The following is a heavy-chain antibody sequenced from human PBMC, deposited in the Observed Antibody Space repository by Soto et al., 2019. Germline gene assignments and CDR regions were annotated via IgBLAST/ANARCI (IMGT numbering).Heavy chain of an antibody. J-gene: IGHJ4*02. CDR2: IYYSGNT. Sequence: SETLSLTCTVSGGSISSYYWSWIRQPPGKGLEWIGYIYYSGNTNYNPSLKSRVTISVDTSKNQFSLTLSSVTAADTAVYYCAGHLSTTKYYFDLWGQGTLVTVSS. CDR3: AGHLSTTKYYFDL. CDR1: GGSISSYY. V-gene: IGHV4-59*08. D-gene: IGHD1-26*01.